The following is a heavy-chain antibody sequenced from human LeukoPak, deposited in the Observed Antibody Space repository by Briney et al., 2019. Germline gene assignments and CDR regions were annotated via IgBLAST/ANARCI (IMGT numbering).Heavy chain of an antibody. CDR3: ARGGGDLDY. V-gene: IGHV1-69*13. J-gene: IGHJ4*02. CDR1: GYTHTELS. Sequence: ASVKVSCKVSGYTHTELSMHWVRQAPGQGLEWMGGIIPIFGTANYAQKFQGRVTITADESTSTAYMELSSLRSEDTAVYYCARGGGDLDYWGQGTLVTVSS. D-gene: IGHD2-21*01. CDR2: IIPIFGTA.